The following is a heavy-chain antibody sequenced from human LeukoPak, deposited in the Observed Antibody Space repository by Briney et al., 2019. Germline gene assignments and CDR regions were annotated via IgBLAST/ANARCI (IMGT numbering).Heavy chain of an antibody. Sequence: GGSLRLSCAASGFTFGTYGMHWVRQAPGKGLEWVAVIWEDGSNKYYVDSVKGRFTISRDNSKNTLYLQMNSLRAEDTAVYYCARDLSDGDFHPSYFDYWGQGTLVTVSS. CDR1: GFTFGTYG. CDR2: IWEDGSNK. D-gene: IGHD3-10*01. V-gene: IGHV3-33*01. J-gene: IGHJ4*02. CDR3: ARDLSDGDFHPSYFDY.